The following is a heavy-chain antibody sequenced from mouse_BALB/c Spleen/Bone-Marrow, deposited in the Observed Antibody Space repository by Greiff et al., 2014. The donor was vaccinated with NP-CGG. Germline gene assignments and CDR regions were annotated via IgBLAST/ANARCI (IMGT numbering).Heavy chain of an antibody. D-gene: IGHD1-1*01. V-gene: IGHV14-3*02. CDR2: IDPANGNT. CDR1: GFNIKDTY. J-gene: IGHJ3*01. CDR3: ASYYYGSSSFAY. Sequence: EVQLQESGAELVKPGASVKLSCTASGFNIKDTYMHWVKQRPEQGLEWIGRIDPANGNTKYDPKFQGKATMTADTSSNTAYLQLSSLTSEDTAVYYCASYYYGSSSFAYWGQGTLATVSA.